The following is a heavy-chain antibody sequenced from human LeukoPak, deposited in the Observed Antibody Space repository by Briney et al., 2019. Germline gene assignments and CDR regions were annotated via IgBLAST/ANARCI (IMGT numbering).Heavy chain of an antibody. V-gene: IGHV1-18*01. J-gene: IGHJ6*03. CDR1: GYTFTSYG. Sequence: VASVKVSRKASGYTFTSYGISWVRQAPGQGLEWMGWISAYNGNTNYAQKLQGRVTMTTDTSTSTAYMELRSLRSDDTAVYYCARDNIVVVPAAIIHYYYYMDVWGKGTTVTVSS. D-gene: IGHD2-2*01. CDR3: ARDNIVVVPAAIIHYYYYMDV. CDR2: ISAYNGNT.